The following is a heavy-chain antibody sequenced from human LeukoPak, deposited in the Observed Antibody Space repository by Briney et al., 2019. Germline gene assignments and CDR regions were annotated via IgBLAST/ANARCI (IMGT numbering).Heavy chain of an antibody. D-gene: IGHD3-10*01. J-gene: IGHJ5*02. V-gene: IGHV3-23*01. CDR2: IGGSTSGT. Sequence: GGSLRLSCAASGFTFSSYGMSWVRQAPGKGLEWVSAIGGSTSGTYYADSVKGRFTISRDNSKNTLSLQMNSLRAEDTAVYYCVKDAFYASGTYYNSWGQGTLVTVSS. CDR3: VKDAFYASGTYYNS. CDR1: GFTFSSYG.